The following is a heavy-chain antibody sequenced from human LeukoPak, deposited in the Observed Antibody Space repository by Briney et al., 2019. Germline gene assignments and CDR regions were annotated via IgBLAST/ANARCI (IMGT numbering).Heavy chain of an antibody. J-gene: IGHJ4*02. CDR3: AKDVNSGYRYFDY. D-gene: IGHD5-12*01. V-gene: IGHV3-23*01. CDR1: GFTFSSYA. CDR2: ISGSGDST. Sequence: GGSLRLSCAASGFTFSSYAMSWVRQAPGKGLEWVSVISGSGDSTYYADSVKGRFTISRDNSKNTLYLQMNSLRAEDTAVYYCAKDVNSGYRYFDYWGQGTLVTVSP.